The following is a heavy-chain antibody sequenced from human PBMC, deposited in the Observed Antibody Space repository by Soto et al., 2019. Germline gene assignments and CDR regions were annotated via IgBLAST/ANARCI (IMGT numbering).Heavy chain of an antibody. CDR3: ARVNWNLGYYGMDV. CDR2: TYYRSRWYN. V-gene: IGHV6-1*01. Sequence: SQTLSLTCVISGDSVSSNSAAWNWIRQSPSRGLEWLGRTYYRSRWYNDYAVSVKSRITINPDTSKNQFSLQLNSVTPEDTAVYYCARVNWNLGYYGMDVWGQGATVTVSS. D-gene: IGHD1-7*01. CDR1: GDSVSSNSAA. J-gene: IGHJ6*02.